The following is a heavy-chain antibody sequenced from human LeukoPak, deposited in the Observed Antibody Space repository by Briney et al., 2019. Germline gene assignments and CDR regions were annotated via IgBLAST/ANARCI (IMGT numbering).Heavy chain of an antibody. CDR2: IYSGGTT. J-gene: IGHJ5*02. CDR1: GFTVSSNY. CDR3: ARGVEDYGFDP. Sequence: GGSLRLSCAASGFTVSSNYMSWVRQAPGKGLEWVSLIYSGGTTYYADSVKGRFTISRDNSKNTLYLQMNSLRAEDTAVYYCARGVEDYGFDPWGQGTLVTASS. D-gene: IGHD4-17*01. V-gene: IGHV3-66*01.